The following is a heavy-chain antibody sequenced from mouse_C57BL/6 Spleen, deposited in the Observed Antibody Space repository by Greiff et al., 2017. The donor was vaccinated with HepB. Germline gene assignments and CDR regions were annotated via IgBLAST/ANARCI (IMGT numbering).Heavy chain of an antibody. CDR2: IWTGGGT. Sequence: VHLVESGPGLVAPSQSLSITCTVSGFSLTSYAISWVRQPPGKGLEWLGVIWTGGGTNYNSALKSRLSISKDNSKSQVFLKMNSLQTDDTARYYCARGTTVVAHYAMDYWGQGTSVTVSS. V-gene: IGHV2-9-1*01. D-gene: IGHD1-1*01. CDR1: GFSLTSYA. J-gene: IGHJ4*01. CDR3: ARGTTVVAHYAMDY.